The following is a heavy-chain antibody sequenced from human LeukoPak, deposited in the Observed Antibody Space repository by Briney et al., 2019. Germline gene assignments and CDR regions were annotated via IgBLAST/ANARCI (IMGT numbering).Heavy chain of an antibody. CDR3: ARDQEGFDY. V-gene: IGHV1-46*01. CDR1: GYTFTSNY. CDR2: IYPRDGST. J-gene: IGHJ4*02. Sequence: ALVKVSCKASGYTFTSNYIHWVRQAPGQGLEWMGMIYPRDGSTSYAQKFQGRVTVTRDTSTSTVHMELSGLRSEDTAVYYCARDQEGFDYWAREPWSPSPQ.